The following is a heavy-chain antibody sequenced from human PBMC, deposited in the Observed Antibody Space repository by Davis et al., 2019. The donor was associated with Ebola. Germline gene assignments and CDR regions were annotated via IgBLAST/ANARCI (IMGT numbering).Heavy chain of an antibody. CDR2: INPNSGGT. D-gene: IGHD3-10*01. CDR1: GYTFTGYY. Sequence: ASSVKVSCKASGYTFTGYYMYWARQAPGQGLEWMGWINPNSGGTNYAQKFQGWVTMTRDTSISTAYMELSRLRSDDTAVYYCARDPMVRGVIDYYGMDVWGQGTTVTVSS. CDR3: ARDPMVRGVIDYYGMDV. J-gene: IGHJ6*02. V-gene: IGHV1-2*04.